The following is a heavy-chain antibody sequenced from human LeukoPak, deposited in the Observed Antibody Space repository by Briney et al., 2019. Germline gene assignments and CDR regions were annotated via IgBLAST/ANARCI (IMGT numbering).Heavy chain of an antibody. CDR2: ISRSDGST. CDR3: ARGNGTSNAWYCYFDY. J-gene: IGHJ4*02. V-gene: IGHV3-11*06. CDR1: GFTFSDYY. Sequence: GGSLRLSCAASGFTFSDYYMTWMRQAPGKGLEWVSYISRSDGSTKYTDSVKGRFTISRDNAKNSLYLQMNSLRAEDTAVYYCARGNGTSNAWYCYFDYWGQGTLVTVSS. D-gene: IGHD6-19*01.